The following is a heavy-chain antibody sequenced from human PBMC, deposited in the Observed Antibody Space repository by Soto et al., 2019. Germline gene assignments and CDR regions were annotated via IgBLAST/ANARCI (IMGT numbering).Heavy chain of an antibody. Sequence: QVHLQQWGAGLLKPSETLSLTCAVSGGSFSGYYWSWIRQPPGKGLEWIGEIHPSGSTIHNPSLESRVTISVDTSKNQFSLGLSSVTAADTALYYCARGLDQYKIGWWGQGTLVTVSS. CDR2: IHPSGST. J-gene: IGHJ4*02. CDR1: GGSFSGYY. D-gene: IGHD6-19*01. CDR3: ARGLDQYKIGW. V-gene: IGHV4-34*01.